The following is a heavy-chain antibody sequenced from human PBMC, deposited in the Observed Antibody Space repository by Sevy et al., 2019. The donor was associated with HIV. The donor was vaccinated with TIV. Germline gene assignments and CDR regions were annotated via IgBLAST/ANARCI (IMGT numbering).Heavy chain of an antibody. D-gene: IGHD3-10*01. CDR3: AKDGGVIISYGMDV. CDR2: ISYDGSNK. CDR1: GFTFSSYG. V-gene: IGHV3-30*18. Sequence: GSLRLSCAASGFTFSSYGMHWVRQAPGKGLEWVAVISYDGSNKYYADSVKGRFTISRDNSKNTLYLQMNSLRAEDTAVYYCAKDGGVIISYGMDVWGQGTTVTVSS. J-gene: IGHJ6*02.